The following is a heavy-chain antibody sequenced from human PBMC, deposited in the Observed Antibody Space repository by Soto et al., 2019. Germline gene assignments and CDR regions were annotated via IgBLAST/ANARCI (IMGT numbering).Heavy chain of an antibody. J-gene: IGHJ4*02. CDR2: ISDRYGST. Sequence: PGGSLRLSCAASGFTFSHYAMNWVRQAPGKGLEWISTISDRYGSTYYADSLNVRFTVSRDNFNIMVYLQMNSLRADDTGAYYCEQALRDTTMGGLWGQGTLVTVSS. CDR3: EQALRDTTMGGL. D-gene: IGHD5-18*01. CDR1: GFTFSHYA. V-gene: IGHV3-23*01.